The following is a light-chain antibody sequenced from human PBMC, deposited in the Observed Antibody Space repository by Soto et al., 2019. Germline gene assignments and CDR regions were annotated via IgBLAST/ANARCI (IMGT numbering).Light chain of an antibody. J-gene: IGKJ1*01. CDR3: QQRSNWPRT. CDR2: DAS. CDR1: QSISSY. V-gene: IGKV3-11*01. Sequence: DIVLTQSPATLSLSPGDRATLSCRASQSISSYLAWYQQRPGQAPRLLILDASNRATGVPARFSGSGSGTDFPPTISSLEPEDFAVYACQQRSNWPRTFGQGTKVEIK.